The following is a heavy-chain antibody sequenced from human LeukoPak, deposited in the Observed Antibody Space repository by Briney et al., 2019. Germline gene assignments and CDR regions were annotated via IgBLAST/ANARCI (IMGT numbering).Heavy chain of an antibody. CDR3: ARGLYDSSGYYYHDY. CDR2: ISSSSSYI. Sequence: MAGRSLRLSCAASGFTFSSYSMNWVRQAPGKGLEWVSSISSSSSYIYYADSVKGRFTISRDNAKNSLYLQMNSLRAEDTAVYYCARGLYDSSGYYYHDYWGQGTLVTVSS. CDR1: GFTFSSYS. V-gene: IGHV3-21*01. J-gene: IGHJ4*02. D-gene: IGHD3-22*01.